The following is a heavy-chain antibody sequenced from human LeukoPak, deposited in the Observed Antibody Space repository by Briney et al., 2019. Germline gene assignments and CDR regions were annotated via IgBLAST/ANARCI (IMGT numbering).Heavy chain of an antibody. CDR1: GGSISSSTYY. J-gene: IGHJ5*02. V-gene: IGHV4-39*01. CDR2: IYYTGST. D-gene: IGHD4-17*01. CDR3: ARSRKYGAVTTYSWFDP. Sequence: SETLSLTCTVSGGSISSSTYYWGWIRQPPGKGLEWIASIYYTGSTNYNPSIKSRVTISVDTSKNQFSLKLSSVTAADTAVYYCARSRKYGAVTTYSWFDPWGQGTLVIVSS.